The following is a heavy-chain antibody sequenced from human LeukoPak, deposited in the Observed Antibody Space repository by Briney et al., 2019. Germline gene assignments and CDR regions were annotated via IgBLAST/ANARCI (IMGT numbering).Heavy chain of an antibody. J-gene: IGHJ4*02. D-gene: IGHD2-2*01. CDR2: IYYSGST. CDR1: GGSISSSSYY. V-gene: IGHV4-39*07. Sequence: SETLSLTCTVSGGSISSSSYYWGWIRQPPGKGLEWIGSIYYSGSTYYNPSLKSRVTISVDTSKNQFSLKLSSVTAADTAVYYCARDLGLSTSCYDYWGQGTLVTVSS. CDR3: ARDLGLSTSCYDY.